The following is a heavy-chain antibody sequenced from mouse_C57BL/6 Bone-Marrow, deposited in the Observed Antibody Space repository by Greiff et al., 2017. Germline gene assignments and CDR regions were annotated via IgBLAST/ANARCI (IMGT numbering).Heavy chain of an antibody. J-gene: IGHJ2*01. V-gene: IGHV1-82*01. CDR1: GYAFSSSW. CDR3: ARWDWDGYFDY. D-gene: IGHD4-1*01. Sequence: VKLQESGPELVKPGASVKISCKASGYAFSSSWMNWVKQRPGQGLEWIGRIYPGDGDTKSNGKFKGKATLTADKSSSTAYMQLSSLTSEDSAVYFCARWDWDGYFDYWGQGTPLTVSS. CDR2: IYPGDGDT.